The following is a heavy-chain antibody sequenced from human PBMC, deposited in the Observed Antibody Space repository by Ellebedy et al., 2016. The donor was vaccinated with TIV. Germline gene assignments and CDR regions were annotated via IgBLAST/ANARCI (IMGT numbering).Heavy chain of an antibody. Sequence: AASVKVSCKVSGYTLTELSMHWVRQAPGKRLEWMGGFDPEDGETIYAQKFQGRVTMTEDTSTDTAYMELSSLRSEDTAVYYCATHKLKWELLRYGYFDYWGQGTLVTVSS. CDR1: GYTLTELS. CDR2: FDPEDGET. D-gene: IGHD1-26*01. CDR3: ATHKLKWELLRYGYFDY. V-gene: IGHV1-24*01. J-gene: IGHJ4*02.